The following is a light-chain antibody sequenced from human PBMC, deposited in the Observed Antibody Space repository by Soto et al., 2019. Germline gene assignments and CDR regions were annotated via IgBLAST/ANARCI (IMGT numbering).Light chain of an antibody. CDR2: WAS. CDR3: QQYLTTPQA. CDR1: QSIFYNSRNKDF. Sequence: DIVMTQSPDSLAVSLGERATINCKSSQSIFYNSRNKDFLAWYQQKTGHPPKLLIYWASTRESGVPDRFSGRGSGTDFPLTISSLQAEDVSLYLCQQYLTTPQAFGQGTRLEIK. V-gene: IGKV4-1*01. J-gene: IGKJ2*01.